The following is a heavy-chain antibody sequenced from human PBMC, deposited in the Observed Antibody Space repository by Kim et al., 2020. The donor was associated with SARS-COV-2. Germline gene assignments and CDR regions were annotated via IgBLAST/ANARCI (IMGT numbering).Heavy chain of an antibody. J-gene: IGHJ4*02. V-gene: IGHV3-23*01. CDR3: AKAYGGNRGANCFGS. D-gene: IGHD4-17*01. CDR2: ISGNDGST. Sequence: GGSLRLSCAASGFTFTNFAMGWVRQAPGKGPEWVSVISGNDGSTSYADSVQGRFTISRDNSKNTLSLQMNSLRAEDTAVYYCAKAYGGNRGANCFGSWGQGALVTVSS. CDR1: GFTFTNFA.